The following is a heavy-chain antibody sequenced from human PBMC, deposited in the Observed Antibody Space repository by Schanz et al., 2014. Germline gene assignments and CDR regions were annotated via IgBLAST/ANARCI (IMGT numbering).Heavy chain of an antibody. D-gene: IGHD3-10*01. CDR3: ASYELGSGSPYYDS. Sequence: QVQLVQSGSELKKPGASVKVSCKASGYTFTSYGISWVRQAPGQGLEWMGWISGYNGNTKNAQNFQGRVTMTTDTSTSTAYMELRSLRSDDTAVYYCASYELGSGSPYYDSWGQGTLVTVSS. J-gene: IGHJ4*02. V-gene: IGHV1-18*04. CDR1: GYTFTSYG. CDR2: ISGYNGNT.